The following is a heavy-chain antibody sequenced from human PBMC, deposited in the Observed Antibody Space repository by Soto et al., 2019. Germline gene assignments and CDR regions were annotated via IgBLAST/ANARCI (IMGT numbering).Heavy chain of an antibody. D-gene: IGHD2-15*01. Sequence: QITLKESGPTLVKPTQTLTLTCTFSGFSFSTSAVGVGWIRQPPGKALEWLALIYWDDDKRYSPSLKSRLTITKDTSRNQVVVTITNMDPVATATYYRAHVYWAASGPRYYFDYWGQGTLVTVSS. J-gene: IGHJ4*02. CDR3: AHVYWAASGPRYYFDY. CDR2: IYWDDDK. CDR1: GFSFSTSAVG. V-gene: IGHV2-5*02.